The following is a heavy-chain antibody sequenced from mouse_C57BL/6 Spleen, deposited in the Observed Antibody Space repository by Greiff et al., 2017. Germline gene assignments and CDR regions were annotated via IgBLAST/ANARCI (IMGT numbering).Heavy chain of an antibody. V-gene: IGHV1-82*01. CDR3: AREDSNYSAWFAY. Sequence: VQLVESGPELVKPGASVKISCKASGYAFSSSWMNWVKQRPGKGLEWIGRIYPGDGDTNYNGKFKGKATLTADKSSSTAYMQLSSLTSEDSAVYFCAREDSNYSAWFAYWGQGTLVTVSA. D-gene: IGHD2-5*01. CDR2: IYPGDGDT. J-gene: IGHJ3*01. CDR1: GYAFSSSW.